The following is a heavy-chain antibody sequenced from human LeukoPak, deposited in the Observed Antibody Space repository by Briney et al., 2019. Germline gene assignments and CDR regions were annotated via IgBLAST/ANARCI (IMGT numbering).Heavy chain of an antibody. D-gene: IGHD4-17*01. CDR3: ARLYGTSPGWFAP. J-gene: IGHJ5*02. CDR1: GFTFSSYG. V-gene: IGHV3-33*01. CDR2: IWYDGSNK. Sequence: GRSLRLSCAASGFTFSSYGMHWVRQAPGKGLEWVAVIWYDGSNKYYADSVKGRFTISRDNSKNTLYLQMNSLRAEDTAVYYCARLYGTSPGWFAPGGKGTLVTVSS.